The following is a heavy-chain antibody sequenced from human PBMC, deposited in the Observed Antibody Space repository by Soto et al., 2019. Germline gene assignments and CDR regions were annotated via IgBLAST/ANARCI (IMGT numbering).Heavy chain of an antibody. Sequence: TCAVSGGSISSSNWWSWVRQPPGKGLEWIGEIYHSGSTNYNPSLKSRVTISVDKSKNQFSLKLSSVTAADTAVYYCARDLGYYYGSGSYAFDIWGQGTMVTVSS. CDR2: IYHSGST. CDR3: ARDLGYYYGSGSYAFDI. D-gene: IGHD3-10*01. CDR1: GGSISSSNW. J-gene: IGHJ3*02. V-gene: IGHV4-4*02.